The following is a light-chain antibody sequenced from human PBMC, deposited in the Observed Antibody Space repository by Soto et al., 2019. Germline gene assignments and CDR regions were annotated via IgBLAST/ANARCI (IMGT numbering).Light chain of an antibody. V-gene: IGKV3-11*01. Sequence: EIVLTQSPGTLSLSPGERATLSGMATQSVSSSLAWYQQKPGQTPRLLIYDASNRATGIPARFSGSGSWPDFTLTVISLEPEDFAVYSSQQPSSWPLTVGGGTKVAIK. CDR3: QQPSSWPLT. CDR2: DAS. J-gene: IGKJ4*02. CDR1: QSVSSS.